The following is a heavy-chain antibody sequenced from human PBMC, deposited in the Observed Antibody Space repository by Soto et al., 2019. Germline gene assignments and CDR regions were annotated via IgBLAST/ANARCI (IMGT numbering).Heavy chain of an antibody. CDR2: ISSSSSYI. J-gene: IGHJ4*02. D-gene: IGHD3-10*01. CDR3: ARDPDPNSYYYGSGSYYFDY. V-gene: IGHV3-21*01. Sequence: GGSLRLSCAASGFTFSSYSMNWVRQAPGKGLEWVSSISSSSSYIYYADSVKGRFTISRDNAKNSLYLQMNSLRAEDTAVYYCARDPDPNSYYYGSGSYYFDYWGQGTLVTVSS. CDR1: GFTFSSYS.